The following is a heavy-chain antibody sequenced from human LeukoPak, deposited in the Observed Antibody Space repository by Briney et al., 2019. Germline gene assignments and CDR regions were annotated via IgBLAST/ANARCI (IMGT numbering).Heavy chain of an antibody. J-gene: IGHJ4*02. Sequence: GGSLRLSCAASGFTFSSYAMHWVRQAPGKGLEWVAVISYDGSNKYYADSVKGRFTISRDNAKNSLYLQMNSLRAEDTALYHCARGGIAAPPDYWGQGTLVTVSS. V-gene: IGHV3-30-3*01. CDR2: ISYDGSNK. D-gene: IGHD6-13*01. CDR1: GFTFSSYA. CDR3: ARGGIAAPPDY.